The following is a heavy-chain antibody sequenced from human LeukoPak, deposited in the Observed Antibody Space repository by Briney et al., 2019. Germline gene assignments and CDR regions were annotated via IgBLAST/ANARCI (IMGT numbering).Heavy chain of an antibody. CDR1: GFSFNNYP. CDR2: ISYDGSDK. Sequence: GTSLRLSCAASGFSFNNYPIHWVRQAPGKGLEWVAVISYDGSDKYYADSVKGRFTISRDNSKNTLYPQMNSLRAEDTAVYYCAKDRSKVFDYWGQGTLVTVSS. V-gene: IGHV3-30-3*01. CDR3: AKDRSKVFDY. J-gene: IGHJ4*02. D-gene: IGHD3-10*01.